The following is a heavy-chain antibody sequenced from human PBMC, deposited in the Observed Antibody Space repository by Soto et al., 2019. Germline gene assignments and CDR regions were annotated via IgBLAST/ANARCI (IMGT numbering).Heavy chain of an antibody. J-gene: IGHJ5*02. Sequence: QVQLQESGPGLVKPSQTLSLTCTVSGGSIRSGGYYWSWIRQHPGKGLEWIGYIHDSGNTLYNPSIKSRVTMSVDTTKNQVSLKLSSVTAADTAVYYCAKAIGIDFSWFDPWGQGTLVPVSS. CDR3: AKAIGIDFSWFDP. CDR1: GGSIRSGGYY. V-gene: IGHV4-31*03. D-gene: IGHD3-3*01. CDR2: IHDSGNT.